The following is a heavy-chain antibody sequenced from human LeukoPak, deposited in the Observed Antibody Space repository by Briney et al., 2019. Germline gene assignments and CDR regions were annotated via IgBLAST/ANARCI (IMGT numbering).Heavy chain of an antibody. D-gene: IGHD3-16*01. CDR2: IWYDGSNK. Sequence: GGSLRLSCAASGFTFSSYIMHWVRQAPGRGLEWVALIWYDGSNKYYADSVKGRFTVSRDNSKNTLYLQMNSLRAEDTAVYYCGGYSYADAIDYWGQGTLVTVSS. CDR1: GFTFSSYI. V-gene: IGHV3-33*01. J-gene: IGHJ4*02. CDR3: GGYSYADAIDY.